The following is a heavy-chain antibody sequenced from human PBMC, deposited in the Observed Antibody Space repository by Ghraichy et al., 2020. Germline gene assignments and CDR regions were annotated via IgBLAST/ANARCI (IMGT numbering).Heavy chain of an antibody. J-gene: IGHJ4*02. D-gene: IGHD3-22*01. CDR3: ARGGGSSGYYYPYYFDY. CDR1: GHTFTGYF. V-gene: IGHV1-2*02. Sequence: ASVKVSCKASGHTFTGYFIHWVRQAPGQGLEWMGWINPNSGGTNYAQKFEGRVTMTWDTSISTAYMELSRLRSDDTAVYYCARGGGSSGYYYPYYFDYWGQGTLVTVSS. CDR2: INPNSGGT.